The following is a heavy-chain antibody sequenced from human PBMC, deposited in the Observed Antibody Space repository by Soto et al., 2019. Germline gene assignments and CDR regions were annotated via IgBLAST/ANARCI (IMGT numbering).Heavy chain of an antibody. Sequence: EVQLLESGGGLVQPGGSLRLSCAAFGFTFSSYAMSWVRQAPGKGLEWVSAISGSGGSTYYADSVKGRFTISRDNSKNTLYLQMNSLRAEDTAVYYCAKEVRSMIVVVITSFDYWGQGTLVTVSS. J-gene: IGHJ4*02. CDR3: AKEVRSMIVVVITSFDY. CDR1: GFTFSSYA. CDR2: ISGSGGST. D-gene: IGHD3-22*01. V-gene: IGHV3-23*01.